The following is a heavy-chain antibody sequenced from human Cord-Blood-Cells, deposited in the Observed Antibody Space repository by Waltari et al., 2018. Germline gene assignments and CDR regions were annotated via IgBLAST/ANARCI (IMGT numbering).Heavy chain of an antibody. D-gene: IGHD3-3*01. CDR1: GFTFSSYA. J-gene: IGHJ4*02. CDR3: AKDITIFGVVIIDY. V-gene: IGHV3-23*01. Sequence: EVQLLESGGGLVQPGGSLRLSCAASGFTFSSYAMSWVRQAPGKGLEWVSAIRGSGGSTYYAESVKGRFTISRDNSKNTLYLQMNSLRAEDTAVYYCAKDITIFGVVIIDYWGQGTLVTVSS. CDR2: IRGSGGST.